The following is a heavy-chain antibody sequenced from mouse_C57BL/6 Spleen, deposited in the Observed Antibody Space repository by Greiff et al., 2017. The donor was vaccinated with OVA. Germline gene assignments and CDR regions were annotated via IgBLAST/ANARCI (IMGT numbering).Heavy chain of an antibody. V-gene: IGHV1-42*01. CDR2: INPSTGGT. CDR1: GYSFTGYY. CDR3: ARSPY. J-gene: IGHJ2*01. Sequence: EVQLQQSGPELVKPGASVKISCKASGYSFTGYYMNWVKQSPEKSLEWIGEINPSTGGTTYNQKFKAKATVTVDKSSSTAYLQLKSLTSEDSAVYYCARSPYWGQGTTLTVSS.